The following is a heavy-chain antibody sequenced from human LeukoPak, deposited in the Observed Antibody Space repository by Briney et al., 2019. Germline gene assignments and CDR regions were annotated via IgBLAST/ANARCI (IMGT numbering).Heavy chain of an antibody. D-gene: IGHD3-10*01. CDR1: GFTFSSYS. J-gene: IGHJ4*02. V-gene: IGHV3-48*01. CDR3: AGGFGDLRIDY. Sequence: GGSLRLSCAASGFTFSSYSMNWVRQAPGKGLEWVSYISSSSSTIYYADSVKGRFTISRDNAKNSLYLQMNSLRAEDTAVYYCAGGFGDLRIDYWGQGTLVTVSS. CDR2: ISSSSSTI.